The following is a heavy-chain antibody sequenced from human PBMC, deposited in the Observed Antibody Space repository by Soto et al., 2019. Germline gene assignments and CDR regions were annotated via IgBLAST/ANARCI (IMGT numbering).Heavy chain of an antibody. J-gene: IGHJ3*02. CDR1: GFTFSSYA. CDR3: SGAATLNDAFDI. CDR2: ISGSGGST. Sequence: GGSLRLSCAASGFTFSSYAMSRVRQAPGKGLEWVSAISGSGGSTYYADSVKGRFTISRDNSKNTLYLQMNSLRAEDTAVYYCSGAATLNDAFDIWGQGTMVTVSS. V-gene: IGHV3-23*01. D-gene: IGHD2-15*01.